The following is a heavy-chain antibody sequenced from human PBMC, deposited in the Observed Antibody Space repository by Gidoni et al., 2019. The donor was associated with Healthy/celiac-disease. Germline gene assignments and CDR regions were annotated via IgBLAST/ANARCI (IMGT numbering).Heavy chain of an antibody. CDR1: GGPFSSYT. V-gene: IGHV1-69*02. CDR2: IIPILGIA. Sequence: QLVHSAAEVLKPGSSVKVSGKASGGPFSSYTISWGRQTTGQGLEWMGRIIPILGIANYAPKFQGRVTITADKYTSTAYMELRSLRTEDTAVYYCARNKGGEMATTDYWGQGTLVTVSS. CDR3: ARNKGGEMATTDY. J-gene: IGHJ4*02. D-gene: IGHD5-12*01.